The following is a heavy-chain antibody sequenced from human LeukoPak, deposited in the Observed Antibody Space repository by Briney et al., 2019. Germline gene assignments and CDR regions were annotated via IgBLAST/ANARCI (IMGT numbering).Heavy chain of an antibody. D-gene: IGHD2-15*01. CDR3: ARVTMVAAASYNWFVP. CDR1: GFTFSNYG. Sequence: GRSLRLSCAASGFTFSNYGMHWVRQAPGKGLEWVAVIWSDGSTKYYADSVRGRFTISRDNSKNTLYLQMNSLRAEDTAVYYCARVTMVAAASYNWFVPWGQGTLVTVSS. V-gene: IGHV3-33*01. J-gene: IGHJ5*02. CDR2: IWSDGSTK.